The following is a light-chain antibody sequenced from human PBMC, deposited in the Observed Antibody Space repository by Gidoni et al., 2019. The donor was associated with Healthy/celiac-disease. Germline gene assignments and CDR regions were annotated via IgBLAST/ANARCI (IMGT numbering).Light chain of an antibody. Sequence: EIVLTQSAGTLSLSPGERATIACSASQSVSSSYVAWYQQKPGQAPRLLIYGASSRATCIPDRFSGSGSGTDFTLTISRLDPEDFAVYYCQQYGSSPPNTFGGGTKVEIK. CDR3: QQYGSSPPNT. J-gene: IGKJ4*01. CDR1: QSVSSSY. V-gene: IGKV3-20*01. CDR2: GAS.